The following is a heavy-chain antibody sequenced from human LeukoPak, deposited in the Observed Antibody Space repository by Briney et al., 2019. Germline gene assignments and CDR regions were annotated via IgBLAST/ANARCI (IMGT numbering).Heavy chain of an antibody. D-gene: IGHD6-13*01. V-gene: IGHV1-69*06. CDR3: ARAHIAAAGNNFDY. Sequence: SVKVSCKASGGTFSSYAISCVRQAPAQGLEWMGGIIPIFGTANYAQKFQGRVTITADKSTSTAYMELSSLRSEDTAVYYCARAHIAAAGNNFDYWGQGTLVTVSS. J-gene: IGHJ4*02. CDR2: IIPIFGTA. CDR1: GGTFSSYA.